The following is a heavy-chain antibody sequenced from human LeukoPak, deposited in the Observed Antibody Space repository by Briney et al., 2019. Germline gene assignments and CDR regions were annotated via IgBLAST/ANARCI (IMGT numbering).Heavy chain of an antibody. Sequence: SETLSLPCTVSGGSIISSSYYWGGIRQPPGEGLEGIGSIYYSGSTYYNPSLKNRVSISVDTSKNQFSLKLSSVTAADTAVYYCARGVVIAPQTFDYWGQGTLVTVSS. V-gene: IGHV4-39*07. CDR3: ARGVVIAPQTFDY. CDR1: GGSIISSSYY. D-gene: IGHD2-21*01. J-gene: IGHJ4*02. CDR2: IYYSGST.